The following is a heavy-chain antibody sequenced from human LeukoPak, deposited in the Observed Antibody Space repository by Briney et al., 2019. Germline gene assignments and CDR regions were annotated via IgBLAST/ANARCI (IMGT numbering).Heavy chain of an antibody. CDR2: ISSRGSII. CDR3: AREYGCGYGSHFVY. Sequence: GGSLRLSCAPSGFTLSDYYMSWMPDALGGGGEGVSYISSRGSIIYYAHSVKGRFTISRDNAKNALYLQMNSLRAEDAAVYYCAREYGCGYGSHFVYWGQGALVTVSS. V-gene: IGHV3-11*01. D-gene: IGHD5-18*01. CDR1: GFTLSDYY. J-gene: IGHJ4*02.